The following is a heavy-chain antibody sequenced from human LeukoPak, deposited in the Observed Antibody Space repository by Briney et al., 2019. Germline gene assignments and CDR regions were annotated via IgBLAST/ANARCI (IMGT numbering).Heavy chain of an antibody. V-gene: IGHV4-39*01. D-gene: IGHD5-18*01. Sequence: SETLSLTCTFPARTITSSTYYCGGIRQAPAKLPEWIGRIDYCVSTYYNPSVKCRVSISVDTSKNQFSLKLSSVTAADTAVYYCARHGEYSYGYLLFDYWGEGTLVSVSS. CDR1: ARTITSSTYY. CDR3: ARHGEYSYGYLLFDY. J-gene: IGHJ4*02. CDR2: IDYCVST.